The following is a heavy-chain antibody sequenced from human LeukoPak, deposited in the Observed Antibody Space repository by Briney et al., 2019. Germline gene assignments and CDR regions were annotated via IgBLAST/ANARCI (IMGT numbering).Heavy chain of an antibody. V-gene: IGHV3-21*01. CDR3: AKGRPHHQDYLDH. D-gene: IGHD2-2*01. Sequence: GGSLRLSCAASGFTFSSYSMNWVRQAPGKGLEWVSSISSSSSYIYYADSVKGRFTISRDNAKNSLYLQMNSLRAEDTAVYYCAKGRPHHQDYLDHWGQGTLVTVSS. J-gene: IGHJ4*02. CDR2: ISSSSSYI. CDR1: GFTFSSYS.